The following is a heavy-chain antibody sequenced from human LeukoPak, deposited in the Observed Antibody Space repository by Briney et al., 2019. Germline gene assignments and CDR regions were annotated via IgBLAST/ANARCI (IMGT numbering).Heavy chain of an antibody. CDR1: GFRFNTYW. CDR2: IKQDGNEK. Sequence: GGSLRLSCAASGFRFNTYWMSWVRQAPGKGLEWVANIKQDGNEKYYADSVKGPFTISRDNGKNSLDLQMNSLSAEDTAVYYCASFLGYCSTNCPPRPDYWGQGTLVTVSS. V-gene: IGHV3-7*01. D-gene: IGHD2-2*03. J-gene: IGHJ4*02. CDR3: ASFLGYCSTNCPPRPDY.